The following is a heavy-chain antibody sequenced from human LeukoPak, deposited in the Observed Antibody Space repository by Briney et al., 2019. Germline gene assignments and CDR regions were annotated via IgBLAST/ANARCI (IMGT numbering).Heavy chain of an antibody. D-gene: IGHD3-22*01. V-gene: IGHV3-53*01. J-gene: IGHJ4*02. CDR2: IYSGGST. CDR3: AREFGYYLDY. CDR1: GFTFSTNY. Sequence: GGSLRLSCAASGFTFSTNYMSWVRQAPGKGLEWVSVIYSGGSTYYPDSVKGRFTISRDNSKNTLDLQMNSLRAEDTAVYYCAREFGYYLDYWGQGILVTVSS.